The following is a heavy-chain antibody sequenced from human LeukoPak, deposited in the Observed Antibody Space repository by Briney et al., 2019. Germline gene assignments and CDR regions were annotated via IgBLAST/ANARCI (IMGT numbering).Heavy chain of an antibody. D-gene: IGHD6-13*01. Sequence: ASVKVSCKASGYTFTSYYMHWVRQAPGQGLEWMGIINPSGGSTSYAQKFQGRVTMTRDTSTSTVYMELSSLRSEDTAAYYCARDGGSLYSSSWYFGYWGQGTLVTVSS. CDR2: INPSGGST. V-gene: IGHV1-46*01. CDR3: ARDGGSLYSSSWYFGY. CDR1: GYTFTSYY. J-gene: IGHJ4*02.